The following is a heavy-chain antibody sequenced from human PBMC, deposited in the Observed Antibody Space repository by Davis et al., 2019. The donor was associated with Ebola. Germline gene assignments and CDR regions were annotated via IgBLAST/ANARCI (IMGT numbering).Heavy chain of an antibody. D-gene: IGHD6-13*01. CDR2: IRSKANSYAT. CDR3: TAAAGPFDY. CDR1: GFTFSGSA. Sequence: GGSLRLSCAASGFTFSGSAMHWVRQASEKGLEWVGRIRSKANSYATAYAASVKGRFTISRDDSKNTAYLQMNSLKTEDTAVYYCTAAAGPFDYWGQGTLVTVSS. J-gene: IGHJ4*02. V-gene: IGHV3-73*01.